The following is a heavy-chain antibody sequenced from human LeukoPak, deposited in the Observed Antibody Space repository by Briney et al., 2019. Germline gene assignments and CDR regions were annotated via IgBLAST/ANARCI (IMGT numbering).Heavy chain of an antibody. CDR1: GFTFRRYW. CDR2: INPDDGST. J-gene: IGHJ3*02. V-gene: IGHV3-74*01. D-gene: IGHD2-21*02. Sequence: PGGSLRLSCAASGFTFRRYWLHWVRQAPGKGRVWVSRINPDDGSTIYADSGKGRFTISRDNAKSTLYRQMNSLRAGDRAVYYCLIIVETAIAALDIWGQGTKDTVSS. CDR3: LIIVETAIAALDI.